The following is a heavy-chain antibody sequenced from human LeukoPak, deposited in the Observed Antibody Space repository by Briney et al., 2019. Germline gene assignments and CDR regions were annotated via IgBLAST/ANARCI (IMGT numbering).Heavy chain of an antibody. D-gene: IGHD3-22*01. Sequence: GGSLRLSCAASGFTFSSYAMHWVRQAPGKGLEWVAVISYDGSNKYYADSVKGRFTISRDNSKNTLYLQMNSLRAEDTAVYYCASGYDSSGYVDYWGQGTLVTVSS. CDR2: ISYDGSNK. CDR1: GFTFSSYA. J-gene: IGHJ4*02. V-gene: IGHV3-30-3*01. CDR3: ASGYDSSGYVDY.